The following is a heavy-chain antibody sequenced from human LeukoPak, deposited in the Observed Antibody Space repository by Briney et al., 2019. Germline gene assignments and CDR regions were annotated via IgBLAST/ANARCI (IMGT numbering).Heavy chain of an antibody. CDR2: IYSSGGT. J-gene: IGHJ3*02. Sequence: PSETLSLTCSVSGDSISNYYWSWIRQSPGKGLEWIGYIYSSGGTHYNPSLKSRVTMSVDKSKSQFSLKVRSVTAADTAVYYCSRGGDSMRFLEEAFDNWGQGTKVTVSS. CDR3: SRGGDSMRFLEEAFDN. CDR1: GDSISNYY. V-gene: IGHV4-59*01. D-gene: IGHD3-3*01.